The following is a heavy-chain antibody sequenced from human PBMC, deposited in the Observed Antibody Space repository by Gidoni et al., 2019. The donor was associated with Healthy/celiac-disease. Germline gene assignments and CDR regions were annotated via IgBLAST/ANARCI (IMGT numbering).Heavy chain of an antibody. V-gene: IGHV1-2*02. J-gene: IGHJ1*01. D-gene: IGHD3-10*01. CDR1: GDTFTGYY. CDR3: ASTITMVSLGAEYFQY. CDR2: MNPNSGGT. Sequence: QVQLVQSGAEVKKPGASVKVSCTASGDTFTGYYIHWVRQAPGQGLEWMGWMNPNSGGTNYAQKFQGRVTMTRDTSISTAYMELSRLRSDDTAVYYCASTITMVSLGAEYFQYWGQGTLVTVSS.